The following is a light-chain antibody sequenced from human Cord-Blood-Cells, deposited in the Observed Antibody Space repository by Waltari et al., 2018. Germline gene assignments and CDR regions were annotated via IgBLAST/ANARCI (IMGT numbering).Light chain of an antibody. CDR2: EVS. CDR1: SRDAAGYNY. J-gene: IGLJ1*01. Sequence: QSALTQPPSASGSPGQSATISSTGTSRDAAGYNYVSWYQQHPGKAPKLMIYEVSKRPSGVPDRFSGSKSGNTASLTVSGLQAEDEADYYCSSYAGSNNPYVFGTGTKVTVL. V-gene: IGLV2-8*01. CDR3: SSYAGSNNPYV.